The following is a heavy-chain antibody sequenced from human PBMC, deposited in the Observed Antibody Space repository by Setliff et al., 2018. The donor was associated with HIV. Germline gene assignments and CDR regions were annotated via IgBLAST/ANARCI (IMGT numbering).Heavy chain of an antibody. D-gene: IGHD1-1*01. V-gene: IGHV1-18*01. Sequence: GASVKVSCKASGYIITNYGISWVRQATGQGLEWMGWITGYNGNTNYAEKFQGRVTMTIDTSTSTAYLELRSLRSDDTAVYYCARGGPESLPYTWDDEADTFDILGQGTMVTVSS. CDR1: GYIITNYG. J-gene: IGHJ3*02. CDR2: ITGYNGNT. CDR3: ARGGPESLPYTWDDEADTFDI.